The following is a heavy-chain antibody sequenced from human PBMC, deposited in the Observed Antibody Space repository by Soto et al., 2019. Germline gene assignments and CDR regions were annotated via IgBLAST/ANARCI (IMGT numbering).Heavy chain of an antibody. Sequence: PVGSLRLSCAASGFTFSSYSMSWVRQAPGKGLEWVSSISSSSSYIYYANSVKGRFTISRDNAKNSLYLQMNSLRADDTAVYYCASLSRFALDFWGRGTLVTGSS. J-gene: IGHJ4*02. CDR3: ASLSRFALDF. D-gene: IGHD3-10*01. CDR2: ISSSSSYI. CDR1: GFTFSSYS. V-gene: IGHV3-21*01.